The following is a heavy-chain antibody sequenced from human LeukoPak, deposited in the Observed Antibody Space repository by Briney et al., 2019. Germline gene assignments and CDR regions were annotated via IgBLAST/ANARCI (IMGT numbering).Heavy chain of an antibody. CDR3: ARQGYCSSTSCYHNWFDP. D-gene: IGHD2-2*01. CDR1: GGSISSGGYY. V-gene: IGHV4-31*03. Sequence: PQTLSLTCTVSGGSISSGGYYWSWIRQHPGKGLEWIGYIYYSGSTYYNPSLKSRVTISVDTSKNQFSLKLSSVTAADTAVYYCARQGYCSSTSCYHNWFDPWGQGTLVTVSS. CDR2: IYYSGST. J-gene: IGHJ5*02.